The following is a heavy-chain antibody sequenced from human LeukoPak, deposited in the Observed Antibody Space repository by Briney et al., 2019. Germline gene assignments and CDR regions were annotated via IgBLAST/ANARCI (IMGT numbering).Heavy chain of an antibody. D-gene: IGHD6-19*01. CDR2: INHSGST. CDR1: GGSFSGYY. CDR3: ARGRGGWYLSWYYFGY. Sequence: SETLSLTCAVYGGSFSGYYWSWIRQPPGKGLEWIGEINHSGSTNYNPSLKSRVTISVDTSKNQFSLKLSSVTAADTAVYYCARGRGGWYLSWYYFGYWGQGTLVTVSS. V-gene: IGHV4-34*01. J-gene: IGHJ4*02.